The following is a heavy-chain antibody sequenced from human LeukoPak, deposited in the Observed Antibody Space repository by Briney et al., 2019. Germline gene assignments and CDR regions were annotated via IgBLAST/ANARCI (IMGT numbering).Heavy chain of an antibody. CDR1: GGSISSYY. J-gene: IGHJ4*02. Sequence: SETLSLTGTIAGGSISSYYWSWIRQPAGKGLEWIGRMSTSGSSTYNHSLTSRVTMSVDTPKNQFSLNLNSVTAADTAVYFCARVNSSGSFHDYRGKGARVTVSS. CDR3: ARVNSSGSFHDY. D-gene: IGHD3-22*01. CDR2: MSTSGSS. V-gene: IGHV4-4*07.